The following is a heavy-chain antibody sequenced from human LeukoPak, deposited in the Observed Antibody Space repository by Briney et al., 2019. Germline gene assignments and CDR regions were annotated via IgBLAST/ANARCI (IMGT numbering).Heavy chain of an antibody. CDR1: GYSISNGHY. V-gene: IGHV4-38-2*02. Sequence: SETLSLTCTVSGYSISNGHYWGWIRQPPGKGLEWIGYIYYSGSTYYNPSLKSRVTISVDTSKNQFSLKLSSVTAADTAVYYCARLYCSGGSCYSGGFFDYWGQGTLVTVSS. CDR3: ARLYCSGGSCYSGGFFDY. D-gene: IGHD2-15*01. J-gene: IGHJ4*02. CDR2: IYYSGST.